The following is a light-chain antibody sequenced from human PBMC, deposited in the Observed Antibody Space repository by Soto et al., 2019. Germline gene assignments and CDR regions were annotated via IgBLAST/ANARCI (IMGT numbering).Light chain of an antibody. V-gene: IGLV1-40*01. J-gene: IGLJ2*01. CDR2: GNT. CDR1: SSNIGAGYD. Sequence: QSVLTQPPSVSGAPGQRVTISCXGSSSNIGAGYDVHWYQQLPGRAPKLLIYGNTNRPSGVPDRFSGSKSGTSASLAITGLQAEDEADYYCLSFDSSLSVVFGGGTQLTVL. CDR3: LSFDSSLSVV.